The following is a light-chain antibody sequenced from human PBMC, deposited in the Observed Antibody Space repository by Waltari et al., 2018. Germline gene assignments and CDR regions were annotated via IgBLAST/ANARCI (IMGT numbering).Light chain of an antibody. CDR2: KTS. J-gene: IGKJ2*01. CDR3: QQSDSTPYT. Sequence: EIVLTQSPATLSLSPGERATLSCRASQSVNTFLVWYQQKPGQAPRLLINKTSNRATGIPARFSGSGSGTDFTLTISSLQPEDFATYYCQQSDSTPYTFGQGTKLEIK. CDR1: QSVNTF. V-gene: IGKV3-11*01.